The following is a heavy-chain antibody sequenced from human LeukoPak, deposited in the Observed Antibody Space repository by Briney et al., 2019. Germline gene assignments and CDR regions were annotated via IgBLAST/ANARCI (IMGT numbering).Heavy chain of an antibody. D-gene: IGHD6-19*01. V-gene: IGHV3-48*03. Sequence: GGSLRLSCAASGFTFSSYEMNWVRQAPGKGLEWVSYISSSDGTRTYADSVKGRFTISRDNAKKSLYLEMNSLRAEDTAVYYCAREIVSAVAGNFDYWGQGTLVTVSS. CDR1: GFTFSSYE. CDR3: AREIVSAVAGNFDY. J-gene: IGHJ4*02. CDR2: ISSSDGTR.